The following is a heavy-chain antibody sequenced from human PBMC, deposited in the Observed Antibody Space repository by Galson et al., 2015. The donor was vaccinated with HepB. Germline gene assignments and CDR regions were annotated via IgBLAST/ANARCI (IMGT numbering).Heavy chain of an antibody. Sequence: PALVKPTPTLTLTCTFSGFSLSTSGVGVGWIRQPPGKALEWLALIYWDDDKRYSPSLKSRLTITKDTSKNQVVLTMTNMDPVDTATYYCAHTGNYYGSGSYRDRYFDYWGQGTLVTVSS. CDR3: AHTGNYYGSGSYRDRYFDY. CDR2: IYWDDDK. CDR1: GFSLSTSGVG. V-gene: IGHV2-5*02. D-gene: IGHD3-10*01. J-gene: IGHJ4*02.